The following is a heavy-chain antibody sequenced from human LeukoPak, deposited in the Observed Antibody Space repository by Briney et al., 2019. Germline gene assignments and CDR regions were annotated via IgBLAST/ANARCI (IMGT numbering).Heavy chain of an antibody. J-gene: IGHJ6*03. Sequence: GGSLRLSCAASGFTFDDYGMSWVRQAPGKGLEWVSGINWNGGSTGYADSVKGRFTISRDNAKNSLYLQMNSLKAEDTALYHCARRSGYYDSSGYYGYYMDVWGKGTTVTVSS. V-gene: IGHV3-20*01. CDR1: GFTFDDYG. CDR2: INWNGGST. CDR3: ARRSGYYDSSGYYGYYMDV. D-gene: IGHD3-22*01.